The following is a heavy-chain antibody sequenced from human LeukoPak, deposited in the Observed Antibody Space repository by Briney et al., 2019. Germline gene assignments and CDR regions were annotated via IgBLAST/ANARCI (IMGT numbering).Heavy chain of an antibody. CDR2: IYHSGST. D-gene: IGHD3-10*01. V-gene: IGHV4-38-2*02. CDR3: ARTRGYYGSGGFDP. J-gene: IGHJ5*02. CDR1: GYSISSGYY. Sequence: SETLSLTCTVSGYSISSGYYWGWIRQPPGKGLEWIGSIYHSGSTYYNPSLKSRVTISVDTSKNQFSLKLSPVTAADTDVYYCARTRGYYGSGGFDPWGQGTLVTVSS.